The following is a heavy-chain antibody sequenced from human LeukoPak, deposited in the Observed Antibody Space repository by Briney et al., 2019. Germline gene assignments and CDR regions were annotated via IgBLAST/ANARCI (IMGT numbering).Heavy chain of an antibody. D-gene: IGHD2-15*01. CDR3: ARLGCSGGTCLYFDY. CDR1: GGSISSYY. V-gene: IGHV4-4*07. Sequence: SETLSLTCSLSGGSISSYYWSWLRQPAGKGLEWIGRIYTSGSTNYNPSLKGRVTMSVDTSKNQFSLKLSSVTAADTAVYYCARLGCSGGTCLYFDYWGQGTLVTVSS. J-gene: IGHJ4*02. CDR2: IYTSGST.